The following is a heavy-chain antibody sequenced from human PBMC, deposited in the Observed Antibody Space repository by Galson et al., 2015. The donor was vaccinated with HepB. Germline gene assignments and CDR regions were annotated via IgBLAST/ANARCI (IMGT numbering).Heavy chain of an antibody. Sequence: SLRLSCAASGFTFSSYGMHWVRQAPGKGLEWVAFIRYDGSNKYYADSVKGRFTISRDNSKNTLYLQMNSLRAEDTAVYYCAKSRVVVGAEANVIDIWGQGTMVTVSS. D-gene: IGHD2-15*01. CDR1: GFTFSSYG. CDR3: AKSRVVVGAEANVIDI. CDR2: IRYDGSNK. V-gene: IGHV3-30*02. J-gene: IGHJ3*02.